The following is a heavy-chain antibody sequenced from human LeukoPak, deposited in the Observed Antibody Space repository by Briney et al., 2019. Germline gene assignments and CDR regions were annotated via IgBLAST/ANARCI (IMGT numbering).Heavy chain of an antibody. CDR2: IYTSGST. CDR1: GGSISSYY. V-gene: IGHV4-4*09. D-gene: IGHD3-10*02. J-gene: IGHJ4*02. CDR3: ARHVRAMAPFEY. Sequence: SETLSLTCTVSGGSISSYYWSWIRQPPGKGLEWIGYIYTSGSTNYNPSLKSRVTISVDTSKNQFSLKLSSVTAADTAVCYCARHVRAMAPFEYWGQGTLVTVSS.